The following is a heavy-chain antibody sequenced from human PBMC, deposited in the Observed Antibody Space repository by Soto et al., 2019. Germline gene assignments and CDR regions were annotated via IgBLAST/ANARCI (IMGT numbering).Heavy chain of an antibody. V-gene: IGHV3-30-3*01. J-gene: IGHJ6*02. D-gene: IGHD6-13*01. CDR2: ISYDGSNK. Sequence: QVQLVESGGGVVQPGRSLRLSCAASGFTFSSYAMHWVRQAPGKGLEWVAVISYDGSNKYYVDSVKGRFTISRDNSKNTLYLQMNSLRAEDTAVYYCARAAAGYYYYYGMDVWGQGTTVTVSS. CDR1: GFTFSSYA. CDR3: ARAAAGYYYYYGMDV.